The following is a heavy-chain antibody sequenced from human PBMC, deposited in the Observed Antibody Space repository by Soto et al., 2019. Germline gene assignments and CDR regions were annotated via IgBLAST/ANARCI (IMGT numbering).Heavy chain of an antibody. J-gene: IGHJ3*02. V-gene: IGHV3-49*04. Sequence: GGSLRLSCTASGFTFGDYAMSWVRQAPGKGLEWVGFIRSKAYGGTTEYAASVKGRFTISRDDSKSIAYLQMNSLKTEDTAVYYCTRDRDLNYYDSSGYDAFDIWRQGTMVTVSS. CDR1: GFTFGDYA. CDR2: IRSKAYGGTT. CDR3: TRDRDLNYYDSSGYDAFDI. D-gene: IGHD3-22*01.